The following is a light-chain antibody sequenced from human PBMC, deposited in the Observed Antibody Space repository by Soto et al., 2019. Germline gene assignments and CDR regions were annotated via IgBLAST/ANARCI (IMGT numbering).Light chain of an antibody. J-gene: IGLJ1*01. Sequence: QSVLTQPASVSGSPGQSITISCTGTSGDVGSYNLVSWYQQHPGKAPKLMIYEVSKRPSGVSNRFSGSKSGNTASLTISGLQAEDEADYYCCSYAGSSTFVVFGTGTKVTVL. V-gene: IGLV2-23*02. CDR2: EVS. CDR3: CSYAGSSTFVV. CDR1: SGDVGSYNL.